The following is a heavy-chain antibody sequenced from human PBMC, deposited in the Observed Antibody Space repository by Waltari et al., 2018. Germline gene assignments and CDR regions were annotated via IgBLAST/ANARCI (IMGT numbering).Heavy chain of an antibody. Sequence: QITLKESGPTLVKPTQTLTLTCTFSGFSLSTSGVGVAWIRQPPGKALEWLALIYWNDDKRYSPSLKSRLTITKDTSENQVVLTMTNLDPVDTATYFCAHIHGDGSLSWGDAFDIWGQGTMVTVSS. J-gene: IGHJ3*02. D-gene: IGHD2-15*01. CDR3: AHIHGDGSLSWGDAFDI. CDR1: GFSLSTSGVG. CDR2: IYWNDDK. V-gene: IGHV2-5*01.